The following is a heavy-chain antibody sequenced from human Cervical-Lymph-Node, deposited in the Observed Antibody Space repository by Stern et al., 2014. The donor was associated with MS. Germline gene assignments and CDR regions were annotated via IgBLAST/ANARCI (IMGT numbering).Heavy chain of an antibody. D-gene: IGHD4-17*01. CDR3: TRNGYYCLDS. V-gene: IGHV4-4*02. Sequence: QVQLQESGPGLVKPAGTLSLTCAVSGGSISGTAWWSWVRQPPGKGLEWIGEIYQRGSTNYNPSLKSRGTISLGKSKNQFSLNLSSVTAADTAVYYCTRNGYYCLDSWGQGTLVTVSS. CDR1: GGSISGTAW. J-gene: IGHJ4*02. CDR2: IYQRGST.